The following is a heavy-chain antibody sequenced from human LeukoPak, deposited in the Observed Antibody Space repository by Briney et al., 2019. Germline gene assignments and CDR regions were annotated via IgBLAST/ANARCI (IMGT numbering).Heavy chain of an antibody. Sequence: GGFLRLSCAASGFTFSSYAMSWVRQAPGKGLEWVSAISGSGGSTYYADSVKGRFTISRDNAKNTLYLQMNSLRAEDTAVYYCAREWDYDFWSGYYTRENWFDPWGQGTLVTVSS. J-gene: IGHJ5*02. D-gene: IGHD3-3*01. CDR2: ISGSGGST. V-gene: IGHV3-23*01. CDR3: AREWDYDFWSGYYTRENWFDP. CDR1: GFTFSSYA.